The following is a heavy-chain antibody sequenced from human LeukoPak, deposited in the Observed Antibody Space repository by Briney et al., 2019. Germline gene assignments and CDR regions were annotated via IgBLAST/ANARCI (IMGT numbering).Heavy chain of an antibody. V-gene: IGHV4-4*07. D-gene: IGHD2-2*01. J-gene: IGHJ4*02. CDR2: IYTSGST. CDR1: GGSISSYY. Sequence: SETLSLTCTVSGGSISSYYWSWIRQPAGKGLEWIGRIYTSGSTNYNPSLKSRVTMSVDTSKNQFSLKLSSVTAADTAVYYCARDRCSSTSCYVPFFDYWGQGTLVTVSS. CDR3: ARDRCSSTSCYVPFFDY.